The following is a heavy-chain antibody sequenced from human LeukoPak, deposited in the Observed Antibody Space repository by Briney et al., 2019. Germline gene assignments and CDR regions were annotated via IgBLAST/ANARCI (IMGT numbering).Heavy chain of an antibody. CDR3: ARDSPRIVGATFLYYFDY. D-gene: IGHD1-26*01. V-gene: IGHV3-30-3*01. CDR1: GFTFSSYA. CDR2: ISYDGSNK. Sequence: GGSLSLSCAAAGFTFSSYAMQWVRQAPGKGLEWVAVISYDGSNKYYADSVKGRFTISRDNSKNTLYLQMNSLRAEDTAVYYCARDSPRIVGATFLYYFDYWGQGTLVTVSS. J-gene: IGHJ4*02.